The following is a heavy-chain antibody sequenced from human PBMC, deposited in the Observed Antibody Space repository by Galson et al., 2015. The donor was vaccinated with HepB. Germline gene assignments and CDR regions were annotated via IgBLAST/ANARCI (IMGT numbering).Heavy chain of an antibody. V-gene: IGHV4-59*01. CDR1: GGSISSYY. CDR3: ARGVEMSTIGSWFDP. J-gene: IGHJ5*02. CDR2: IYYSGST. D-gene: IGHD5-24*01. Sequence: QVQLQESGPGLVKPSETLSLTCTVSGGSISSYYWSWIRQPPGKGLEWIGYIYYSGSTNYNPSLKSRVTISVDTSKNQFSLKLSSVTAADTAVYYCARGVEMSTIGSWFDPWGQGTLVTVSS.